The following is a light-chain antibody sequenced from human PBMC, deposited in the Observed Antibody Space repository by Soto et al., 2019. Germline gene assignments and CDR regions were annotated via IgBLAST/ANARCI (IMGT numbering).Light chain of an antibody. CDR1: SSDVGAYNY. Sequence: QSALAQPPSASGSPGQSVAISCTGTSSDVGAYNYVAWYQQHPGKVPKLMIYEVSKRPSGVPDRFSGSKSGNTASLTVSGLQDEDEADYYCSSYEGRDVFVFGTGTKVTVL. CDR2: EVS. J-gene: IGLJ1*01. CDR3: SSYEGRDVFV. V-gene: IGLV2-8*01.